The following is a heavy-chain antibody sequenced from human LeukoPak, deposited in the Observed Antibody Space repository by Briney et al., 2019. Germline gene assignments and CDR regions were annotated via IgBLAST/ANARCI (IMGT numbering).Heavy chain of an antibody. CDR3: ARDYYDSSGYLY. J-gene: IGHJ4*02. CDR1: GFTFSSYE. Sequence: PGGSLRLSCAASGFTFSSYEMNWVRQAPGKGLEWLSSIIGSGSTTQYADSVRDRFTISRDNDKNAVYLQMNSLRAEDTAVYYCARDYYDSSGYLYWGQGTLVTVSS. V-gene: IGHV3-48*03. CDR2: IIGSGSTT. D-gene: IGHD3-22*01.